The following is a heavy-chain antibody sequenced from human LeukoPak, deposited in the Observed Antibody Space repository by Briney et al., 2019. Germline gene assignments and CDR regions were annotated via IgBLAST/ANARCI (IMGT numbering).Heavy chain of an antibody. CDR1: GASISSDY. V-gene: IGHV4-59*08. CDR2: IYDSGNT. Sequence: SETLSLTCTVSGASISSDYWSRIRQSPGKGLEWIGYIYDSGNTDYNPSLKSRVSISMNTSKNQFSLNLSSVTDADAAVYCCAGRGRRYFRDWGQGTLVTVSS. CDR3: AGRGRRYFRD. J-gene: IGHJ1*01.